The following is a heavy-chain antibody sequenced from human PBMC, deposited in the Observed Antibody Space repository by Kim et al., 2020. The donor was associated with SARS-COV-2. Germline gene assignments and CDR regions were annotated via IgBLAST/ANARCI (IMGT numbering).Heavy chain of an antibody. CDR2: IWYDGSKK. CDR3: ARGQYCSSSTCYVGWFDP. J-gene: IGHJ5*02. V-gene: IGHV3-33*01. CDR1: GFAFSTYG. D-gene: IGHD2-2*01. Sequence: GGSLRLSCAASGFAFSTYGMHWVRQAPGKGLEWVAVIWYDGSKKYYADSVKGRFTIFRDNSKNTVYLQMNSLRVEDTAVYYCARGQYCSSSTCYVGWFDPWGQGTLVTVSS.